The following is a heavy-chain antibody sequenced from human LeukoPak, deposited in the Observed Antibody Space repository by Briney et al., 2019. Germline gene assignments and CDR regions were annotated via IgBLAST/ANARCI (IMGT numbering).Heavy chain of an antibody. Sequence: PGGSLRLSCAASGFTFSSYAMSWVRQTPGKGLEWVSTISGSGDSTLYADSMKGRFTISRDNSRNTLYLQMNSLRVEDTAVYYCAKAQHISTWGYFDSWGQGILVTVSS. V-gene: IGHV3-23*01. CDR3: AKAQHISTWGYFDS. CDR1: GFTFSSYA. CDR2: ISGSGDST. D-gene: IGHD6-13*01. J-gene: IGHJ4*02.